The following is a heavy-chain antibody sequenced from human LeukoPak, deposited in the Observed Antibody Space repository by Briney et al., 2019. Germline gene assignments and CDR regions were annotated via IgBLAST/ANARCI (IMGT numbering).Heavy chain of an antibody. CDR3: ATSDFWSGYYFTLDY. CDR1: GGSISSGGYY. V-gene: IGHV4-31*03. Sequence: SETLSLTCTVSGGSISSGGYYWSWSRQHPGKGLEWIGYIYYSGSTYYNPSLKSRVTISVDTSKNQFSLKLSSVTAADTAVYYCATSDFWSGYYFTLDYWGQGTLVTVSS. D-gene: IGHD3-3*01. J-gene: IGHJ4*02. CDR2: IYYSGST.